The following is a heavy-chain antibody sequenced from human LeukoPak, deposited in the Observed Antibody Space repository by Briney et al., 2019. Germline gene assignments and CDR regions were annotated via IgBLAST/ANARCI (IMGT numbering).Heavy chain of an antibody. J-gene: IGHJ6*03. CDR1: GYTFTSYD. CDR3: ARGREQLVPGYMDV. Sequence: ASVEVSCKASGYTFTSYDINWVRQATGQGLEWMGWMNPNSGNTGYAQKFQGRVTMTRNTSISTAYMELGSLRSEDTAVYYCARGREQLVPGYMDVWGKGTTVTVSS. CDR2: MNPNSGNT. V-gene: IGHV1-8*01. D-gene: IGHD6-6*01.